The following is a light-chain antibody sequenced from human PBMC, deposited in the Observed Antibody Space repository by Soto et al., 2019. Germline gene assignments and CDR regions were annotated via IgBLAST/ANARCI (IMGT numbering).Light chain of an antibody. CDR1: SSNIGSNY. CDR2: RNN. J-gene: IGLJ2*01. V-gene: IGLV1-47*01. Sequence: QSVLTQPPSASGTPGQRVTISCSGSSSNIGSNYVFLYQHLPGTAPKLLFYRNNQRPSGVPDRFSGSKSGTSAPLAISGLRSEDETDYYCAAWDDSLSGVVFGGRTKLTVL. CDR3: AAWDDSLSGVV.